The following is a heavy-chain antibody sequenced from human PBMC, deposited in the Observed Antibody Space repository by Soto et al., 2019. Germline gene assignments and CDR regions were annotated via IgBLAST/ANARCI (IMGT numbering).Heavy chain of an antibody. CDR3: AKMSSENYYDPVFS. J-gene: IGHJ4*02. D-gene: IGHD3-22*01. CDR2: ISSSGNII. CDR1: GFTFSDYY. V-gene: IGHV3-11*01. Sequence: QVQLVESGGGLVKTGGSLRIVCEASGFTFSDYYMSWVRQAPGKGLEWVSYISSSGNIIYYADSVKGRFTISRDNAKNSVYLQMNNLRAEDTALYFCAKMSSENYYDPVFSWGQGTLVTVSS.